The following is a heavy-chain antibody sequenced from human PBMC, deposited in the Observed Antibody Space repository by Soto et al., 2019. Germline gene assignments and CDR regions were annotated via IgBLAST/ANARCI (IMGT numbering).Heavy chain of an antibody. J-gene: IGHJ6*02. V-gene: IGHV4-59*01. CDR3: ARDLWGYCGTDCYPLDV. Sequence: QVQLQESGPGLVKPSETLSLTCTVSGGSISGYYWSWIRQPPGKGLEWIGYMYNTGSTVYNPSFTGRVTLSVDTSKCQFALGLKSVTAADTAVYYCARDLWGYCGTDCYPLDVWGQGTTGTVSS. CDR2: MYNTGST. CDR1: GGSISGYY. D-gene: IGHD2-21*02.